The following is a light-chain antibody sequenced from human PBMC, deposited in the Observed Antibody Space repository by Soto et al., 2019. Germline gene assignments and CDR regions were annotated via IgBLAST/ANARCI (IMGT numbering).Light chain of an antibody. J-gene: IGLJ1*01. Sequence: QSALTQPASVSGSPGQSITISCTATSSDLGTYNLVSWYQHHPDKAPKLIIYEDTQWPSGVSHRFSGSKSGNTASLTISGLQAEDEADYYCCSFAGAGTFVFGPGTKVTVL. V-gene: IGLV2-23*01. CDR3: CSFAGAGTFV. CDR2: EDT. CDR1: SSDLGTYNL.